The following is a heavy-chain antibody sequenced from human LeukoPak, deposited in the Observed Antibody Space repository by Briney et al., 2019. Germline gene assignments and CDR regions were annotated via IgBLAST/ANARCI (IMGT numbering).Heavy chain of an antibody. J-gene: IGHJ4*02. D-gene: IGHD1-26*01. CDR3: ASGGIYYGAAFDF. CDR2: INWNGGST. V-gene: IGHV3-20*04. CDR1: GFTFDDYG. Sequence: SGGSLRLSCAASGFTFDDYGMSWVRQAPGKGLEWVSGINWNGGSTGYADSVKGRFTISRDNAKNSLYLQTNSLRAEDTALYYCASGGIYYGAAFDFWGRGTLVTVSS.